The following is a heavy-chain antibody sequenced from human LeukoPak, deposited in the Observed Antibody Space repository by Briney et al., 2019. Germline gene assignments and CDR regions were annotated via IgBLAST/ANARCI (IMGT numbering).Heavy chain of an antibody. CDR1: GYSITRDFY. CDR2: ISHSGNTY. Sequence: SETLSLTCTVSGYSITRDFYWGWIRQPPGKGLEWTGSISHSGNTYYYNPSLKSRVTISVDTSKNQFSLKLSSVTAADTAVYYCARVVGAFDIWGQGTMVTVSS. CDR3: ARVVGAFDI. V-gene: IGHV4-38-2*02. D-gene: IGHD2-15*01. J-gene: IGHJ3*02.